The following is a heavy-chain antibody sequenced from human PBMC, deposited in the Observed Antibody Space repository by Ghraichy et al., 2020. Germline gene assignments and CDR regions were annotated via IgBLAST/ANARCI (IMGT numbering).Heavy chain of an antibody. CDR1: GYSISSGYY. CDR3: ARRYTGRSSSWRFDY. V-gene: IGHV4-38-2*02. J-gene: IGHJ4*02. D-gene: IGHD6-13*01. Sequence: SETLSLTCTVSGYSISSGYYWGWIRQPPGKGLEWIGSIYQSGSTYYNPSLKSRVTISVDTSKNQFSLKLSSVTAADTAVYYCARRYTGRSSSWRFDYWGQGTLVTVSS. CDR2: IYQSGST.